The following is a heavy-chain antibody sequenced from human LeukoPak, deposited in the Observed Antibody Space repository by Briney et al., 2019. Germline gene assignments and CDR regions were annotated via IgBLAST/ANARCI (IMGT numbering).Heavy chain of an antibody. V-gene: IGHV1-46*01. D-gene: IGHD3-22*01. J-gene: IGHJ4*02. CDR2: INPSGGST. CDR3: AKDMESAYDCSGYYSPFDS. Sequence: GASVKVSCKASGYTFTSYYMHWVRQAPGQGLEWMGIINPSGGSTSYAQKFQGRVTMTRDMSTSTVYMELSSLRSEDTAVYYCAKDMESAYDCSGYYSPFDSWAQGTLVTVSS. CDR1: GYTFTSYY.